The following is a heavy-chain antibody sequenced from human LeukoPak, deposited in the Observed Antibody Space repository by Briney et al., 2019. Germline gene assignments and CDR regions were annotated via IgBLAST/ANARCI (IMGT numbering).Heavy chain of an antibody. CDR1: GFTFNTYT. Sequence: PGGSLRLSCAASGFTFNTYTMNWVRQAPGKGLEWVSYISGSSGIIDYADSVRGRFTISRDNAKNSLYLQMNSLKTEDTAVYYCTTGGNVLVSDTRAFDIWGQGTLVTVSS. CDR2: ISGSSGII. J-gene: IGHJ3*02. CDR3: TTGGNVLVSDTRAFDI. D-gene: IGHD2-15*01. V-gene: IGHV3-48*01.